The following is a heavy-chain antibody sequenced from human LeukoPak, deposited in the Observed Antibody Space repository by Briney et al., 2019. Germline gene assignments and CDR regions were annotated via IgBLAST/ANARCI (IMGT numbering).Heavy chain of an antibody. J-gene: IGHJ6*02. V-gene: IGHV3-23*01. CDR2: LSGSGSST. D-gene: IGHD4-17*01. CDR1: GFTFSSYA. Sequence: GGSLRLSCAASGFTFSSYAMSWVRQAPGKGLERVSALSGSGSSTYYADSVKGRFTISRDNSKITLYLQMNSLRAEDTAVYYCAKDNGRYGMDVWGQGTTVTVSS. CDR3: AKDNGRYGMDV.